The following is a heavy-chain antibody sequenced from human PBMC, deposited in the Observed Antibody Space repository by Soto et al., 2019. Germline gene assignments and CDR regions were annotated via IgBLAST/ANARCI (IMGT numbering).Heavy chain of an antibody. CDR3: ARDWATTVRGEIVASDYFGMDV. V-gene: IGHV3-30-3*01. CDR2: ISYDGSNN. Sequence: GGSLRLSCAASGFTFSNYAIHWVRQAPGKGLEWVAVISYDGSNNYYADSVKGRFTISRDNSKNTLHLQMNTLRSEDTAVYYCARDWATTVRGEIVASDYFGMDVWGQGTTVTVYS. D-gene: IGHD3-10*01. J-gene: IGHJ6*02. CDR1: GFTFSNYA.